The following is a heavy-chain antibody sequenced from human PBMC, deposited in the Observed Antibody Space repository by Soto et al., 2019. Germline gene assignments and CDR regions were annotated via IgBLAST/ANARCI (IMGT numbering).Heavy chain of an antibody. CDR2: INPNGGIK. V-gene: IGHV1-46*01. CDR3: AISSAAILGTIVVGSDWLDP. D-gene: IGHD2-15*01. CDR1: VGTFTSHY. J-gene: IGHJ5*02. Sequence: ASVKVSCQAPVGTFTSHYIHWVGQAPAHGLEWMGIINPNGGIKRFAQTFQGRITMTRDTSTRTVYMELRSLRSEDTAIYYCAISSAAILGTIVVGSDWLDPWGQGSLVTV.